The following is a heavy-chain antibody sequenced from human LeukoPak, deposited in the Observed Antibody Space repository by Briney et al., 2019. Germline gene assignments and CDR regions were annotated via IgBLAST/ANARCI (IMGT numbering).Heavy chain of an antibody. CDR2: ISWNSGSI. D-gene: IGHD6-19*01. J-gene: IGHJ4*02. CDR1: GFTFDDYA. CDR3: AKEQMAGAFDY. V-gene: IGHV3-9*01. Sequence: PGRSLRLSCAASGFTFDDYAMHWVRQAPGKGLEWVSGISWNSGSIGYADSVKGRFTISRGNAKNSLYLQMNGLRAEDTALYYCAKEQMAGAFDYWGQGTLVTVSS.